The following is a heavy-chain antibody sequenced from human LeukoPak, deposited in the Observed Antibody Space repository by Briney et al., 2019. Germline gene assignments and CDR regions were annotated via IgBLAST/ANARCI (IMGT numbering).Heavy chain of an antibody. Sequence: SETLSLTCAVYGGSFSGYYWSWIRQPPGKGLEWIGEINHSGSTSYNTSLKSRVTIAVDTSKNQFSLKLSSATAADTAVYSCARVLDAFGIWGQGTMVTVSS. V-gene: IGHV4-34*01. D-gene: IGHD3-10*01. CDR3: ARVLDAFGI. CDR1: GGSFSGYY. J-gene: IGHJ3*02. CDR2: INHSGST.